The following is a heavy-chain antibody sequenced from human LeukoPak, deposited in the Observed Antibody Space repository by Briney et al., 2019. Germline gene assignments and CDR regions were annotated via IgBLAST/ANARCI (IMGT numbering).Heavy chain of an antibody. CDR1: GFTFSSYG. J-gene: IGHJ4*02. D-gene: IGHD5-18*01. CDR3: AKGPGYSYGHHFDY. CDR2: IRYDGSNK. V-gene: IGHV3-30*02. Sequence: PGGSLRLSCAASGFTFSSYGMHWVRHAPGKGLEWVAFIRYDGSNKYYADSVKGRFTISRDNSKNTLYLQMNSLRAEDTAVYYCAKGPGYSYGHHFDYWGQGTLVTVSS.